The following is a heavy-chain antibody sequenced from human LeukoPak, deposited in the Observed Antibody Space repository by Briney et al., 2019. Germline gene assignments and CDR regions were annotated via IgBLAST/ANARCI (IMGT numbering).Heavy chain of an antibody. J-gene: IGHJ4*02. V-gene: IGHV4-39*07. CDR1: GGSISSSSYY. Sequence: SETLSLTCTVSGGSISSSSYYWGWIRQPPGKGLEWIGSIYYSGSTYYNPSLKSRVTISVDTSKNQFSLKLSSVTAADTAVYYCARGYSYGYFDYWGQGTLVTISS. CDR3: ARGYSYGYFDY. CDR2: IYYSGST. D-gene: IGHD5-18*01.